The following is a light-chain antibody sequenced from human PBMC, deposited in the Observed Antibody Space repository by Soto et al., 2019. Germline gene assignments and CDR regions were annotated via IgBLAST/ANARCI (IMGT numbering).Light chain of an antibody. Sequence: QSVLTQPPSASGSPGQRVTISCSGSTSNIGRSYVYWYQQLPGTAPKVLVYRNNQRPAGVPGRFSGSQSGTSASLAISGLRSEDEADYHCAAWDDSLSGPVFGRGTKLTVL. V-gene: IGLV1-47*01. CDR3: AAWDDSLSGPV. CDR1: TSNIGRSY. CDR2: RNN. J-gene: IGLJ2*01.